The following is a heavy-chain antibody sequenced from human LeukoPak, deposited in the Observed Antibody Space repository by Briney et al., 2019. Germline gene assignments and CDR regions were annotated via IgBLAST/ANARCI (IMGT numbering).Heavy chain of an antibody. CDR1: GGSISSSSYY. CDR2: VYYSEST. V-gene: IGHV4-39*01. J-gene: IGHJ4*02. Sequence: PSETLSLTCTVSGGSISSSSYYWGWIRQPPGKGLEWIGNVYYSESTYYNPSLKSRVTISVDTSKNQFSLKLSSVTAADTAVYYCARGYYFDYWGQGTLVTVSS. CDR3: ARGYYFDY.